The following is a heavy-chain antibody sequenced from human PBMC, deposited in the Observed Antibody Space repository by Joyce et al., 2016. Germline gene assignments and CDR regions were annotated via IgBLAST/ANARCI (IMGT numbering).Heavy chain of an antibody. CDR1: GYNFASYW. CDR3: ARGGVLGS. V-gene: IGHV5-10-1*03. Sequence: EVQLVQSGAEVKKPGESLKISCTGSGYNFASYWISWVRQRPGKGLEWMGRVDPSDSNVNYSPSFQGRVTISADKSTNTAYIQWSSLKASDTAMYYCARGGVLGSWGQGTLVIVSS. J-gene: IGHJ5*02. D-gene: IGHD3-16*01. CDR2: VDPSDSNV.